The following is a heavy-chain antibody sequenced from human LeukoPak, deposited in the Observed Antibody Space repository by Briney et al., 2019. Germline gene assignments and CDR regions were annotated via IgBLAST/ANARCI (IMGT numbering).Heavy chain of an antibody. J-gene: IGHJ3*01. CDR2: IKDDGREK. CDR1: GFTFSNHW. Sequence: GESLRLSCAASGFTFSNHWMTWVRQAPGKGLEWVANIKDDGREKNYVDSVKGRFTISRDNARNSVYLQMNSLRAQDTAVYFCGRDFRGSFDVWGQGTMVTVSS. CDR3: GRDFRGSFDV. V-gene: IGHV3-7*03.